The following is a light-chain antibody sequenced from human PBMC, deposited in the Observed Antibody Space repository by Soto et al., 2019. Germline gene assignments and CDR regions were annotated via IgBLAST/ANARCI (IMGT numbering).Light chain of an antibody. Sequence: DIQMTQCPSSLSASVGDRVTITCRASQSIGNWLAWYQQKPGKAPKLLIFDASTLKSGVPSTFSGSGSGTEFTLTITSLQSDDFATYYCQQYNSYPWTFGQGTKVDI. CDR3: QQYNSYPWT. J-gene: IGKJ1*01. CDR1: QSIGNW. V-gene: IGKV1-5*01. CDR2: DAS.